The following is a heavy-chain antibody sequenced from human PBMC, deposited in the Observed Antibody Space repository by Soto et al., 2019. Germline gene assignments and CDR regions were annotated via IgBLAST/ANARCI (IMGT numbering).Heavy chain of an antibody. Sequence: ALGSLRLSCVASGFTFRTYTMNWVRQAPGKGLEWVSGIRGFSPYTFYAESVKGRFTISRDNAKNSLYLQMNSLGVEDTAVYYCARDRGYDAHDYYYNAMDVWGQGTTVTVSS. J-gene: IGHJ6*02. V-gene: IGHV3-21*01. D-gene: IGHD2-15*01. CDR2: IRGFSPYT. CDR3: ARDRGYDAHDYYYNAMDV. CDR1: GFTFRTYT.